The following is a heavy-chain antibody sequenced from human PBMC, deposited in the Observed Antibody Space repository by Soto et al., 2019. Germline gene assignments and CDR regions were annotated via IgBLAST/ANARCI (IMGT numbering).Heavy chain of an antibody. D-gene: IGHD3-10*01. Sequence: PGGSLRLSCIASGFTFSSYAMTWVRQAPGKGLEWVSDISGSGGITYYADSVKGRFTIPRDNSKNTLNLQMNSLRADDTAVYYCARARRGAPYYYTMDLWGQGTTVTVSS. CDR3: ARARRGAPYYYTMDL. CDR2: ISGSGGIT. J-gene: IGHJ6*02. V-gene: IGHV3-23*01. CDR1: GFTFSSYA.